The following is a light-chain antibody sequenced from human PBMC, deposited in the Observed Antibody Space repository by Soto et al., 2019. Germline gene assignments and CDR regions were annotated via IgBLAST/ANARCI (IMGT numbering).Light chain of an antibody. V-gene: IGLV2-14*01. J-gene: IGLJ1*01. Sequence: ALTQPASVSGSPGQSITISCTGTSSDVGGYNYVSWYQQHPGKAPKLMIYDVSNRPSGVSNRFSGSKSGNTASLTISGLQAGAGANFSCSSYTTSSSYVFETGTKVPAL. CDR2: DVS. CDR3: SSYTTSSSYV. CDR1: SSDVGGYNY.